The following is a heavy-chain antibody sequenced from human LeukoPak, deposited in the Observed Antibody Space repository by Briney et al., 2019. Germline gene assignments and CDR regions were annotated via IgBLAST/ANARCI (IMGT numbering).Heavy chain of an antibody. Sequence: PGGSLRLSCAASGFTFDDYAMHWVRQAPGKGLEWVSGISWNSGSIDYADSVKGRFTISRDNAKNSLYLQMNSLRVEDTALYYCAKDGGYAFDYWGQGTLVTVSS. CDR3: AKDGGYAFDY. J-gene: IGHJ4*02. V-gene: IGHV3-9*01. D-gene: IGHD2-15*01. CDR1: GFTFDDYA. CDR2: ISWNSGSI.